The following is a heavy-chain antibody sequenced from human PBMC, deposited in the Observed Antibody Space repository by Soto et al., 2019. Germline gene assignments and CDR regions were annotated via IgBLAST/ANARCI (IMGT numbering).Heavy chain of an antibody. CDR3: AKDGSHNFDY. CDR2: MSYDGSNE. Sequence: QVQLVESGGGVVQPGRSLRLSCAASGFTFSHYAMHWVRQAPGKGLEWVALMSYDGSNEYYADSVKGRFTISRDNSKNTLYLQMNSLRAEDTAVYYCAKDGSHNFDYWGHATLVTVSS. CDR1: GFTFSHYA. D-gene: IGHD1-26*01. V-gene: IGHV3-30*18. J-gene: IGHJ4*01.